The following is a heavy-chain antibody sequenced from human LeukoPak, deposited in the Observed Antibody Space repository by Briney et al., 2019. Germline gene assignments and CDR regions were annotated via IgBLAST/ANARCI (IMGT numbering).Heavy chain of an antibody. CDR1: GYTFTNHY. J-gene: IGHJ4*02. CDR2: INPSGGRT. D-gene: IGHD2-8*01. V-gene: IGHV1-46*01. CDR3: AREKAMAGKTFDF. Sequence: ASVKLSFTTSGYTFTNHYMHWVRQAPGQGLELLGAINPSGGRTNYSQKFQGRVTMTRDTSTSTVYMELNGLISEDTAVYYCAREKAMAGKTFDFWGQGILVTVSS.